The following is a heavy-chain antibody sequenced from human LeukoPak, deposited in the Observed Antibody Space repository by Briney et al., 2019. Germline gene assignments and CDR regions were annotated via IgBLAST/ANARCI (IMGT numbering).Heavy chain of an antibody. CDR2: INPNSGGT. CDR3: AKVPHNEGIVVRSY. CDR1: GYTFTGYY. J-gene: IGHJ4*01. D-gene: IGHD2/OR15-2a*01. Sequence: ASVKVSCKASGYTFTGYYMHWVRQAPGQGLEWMGWINPNSGGTNYAQKFQGRVTMTRDTSISTAYMELSRLRSDDTAVYYCAKVPHNEGIVVRSYWGQGTLVTVSS. V-gene: IGHV1-2*02.